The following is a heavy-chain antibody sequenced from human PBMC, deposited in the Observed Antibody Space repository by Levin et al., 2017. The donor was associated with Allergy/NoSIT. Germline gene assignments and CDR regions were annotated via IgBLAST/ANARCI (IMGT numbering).Heavy chain of an antibody. J-gene: IGHJ6*02. CDR3: ARDKGAAPNYYYGMDV. CDR2: INPSGGST. CDR1: GYTFTSYY. D-gene: IGHD6-6*01. V-gene: IGHV1-46*01. Sequence: ASVKVSCKASGYTFTSYYMHWVRQAPGQGLEWMGIINPSGGSTSYAQKFQGRVTMTRDTSTSTVYMELSSLRSEDTAVYYCARDKGAAPNYYYGMDVWGQGTTVTVSS.